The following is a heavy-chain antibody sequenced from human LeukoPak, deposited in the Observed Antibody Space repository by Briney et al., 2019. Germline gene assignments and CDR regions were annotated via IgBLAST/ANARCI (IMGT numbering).Heavy chain of an antibody. Sequence: GASVKVSCKASGYTFTSYGISWVRQAPGQGLEWMGWISAYNGNTNYAQKLQGRVTMTTDTSTSTAYMELRSLRSDDTAVYYCARGSYYSSGWYLLRVLFDPWGQGTLVTVSS. D-gene: IGHD6-19*01. CDR2: ISAYNGNT. J-gene: IGHJ5*02. CDR3: ARGSYYSSGWYLLRVLFDP. CDR1: GYTFTSYG. V-gene: IGHV1-18*01.